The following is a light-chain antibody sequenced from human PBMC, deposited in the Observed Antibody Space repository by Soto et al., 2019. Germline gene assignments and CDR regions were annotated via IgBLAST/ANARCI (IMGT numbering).Light chain of an antibody. V-gene: IGLV1-47*01. Sequence: QLVLTQPSSVSGTPGQGVTISCSGSISNIGNNYVYWFQQLPGTAPKVLSNRNDQRPSGVPDRFFGSKSGTSASLAISGLRSEDEADYYCAAWDDTVRSYVFGTGTKVTVL. J-gene: IGLJ1*01. CDR1: ISNIGNNY. CDR3: AAWDDTVRSYV. CDR2: RND.